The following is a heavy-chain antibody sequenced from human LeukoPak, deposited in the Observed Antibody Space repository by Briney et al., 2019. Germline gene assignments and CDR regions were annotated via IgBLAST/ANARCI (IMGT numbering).Heavy chain of an antibody. Sequence: PGGSLGLSCAASGFTFSSYAMSWVRQVPGKGLEWVSGISGTGGSTYYADSVKGRFTISRDNSKNTLYLQMNSLRAEDTAVYYCAKDQSETHYDSSGRFDYWGQGTLVTVSS. CDR1: GFTFSSYA. J-gene: IGHJ4*02. CDR2: ISGTGGST. CDR3: AKDQSETHYDSSGRFDY. D-gene: IGHD3-22*01. V-gene: IGHV3-23*01.